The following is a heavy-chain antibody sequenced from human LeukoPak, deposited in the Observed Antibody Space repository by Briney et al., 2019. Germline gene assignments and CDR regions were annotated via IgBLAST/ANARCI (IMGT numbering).Heavy chain of an antibody. J-gene: IGHJ3*01. V-gene: IGHV3-7*02. Sequence: PGGSLRLSCAASGFTFSSYWTSWVRQAPGKGLEWVANIKQDGSQKFYVDSVKGRFTVSRDNAKISLYLQMNSLRAEDTAVYFCATGTVAGDAFDLWGQGTMVTVSS. D-gene: IGHD6-19*01. CDR2: IKQDGSQK. CDR1: GFTFSSYW. CDR3: ATGTVAGDAFDL.